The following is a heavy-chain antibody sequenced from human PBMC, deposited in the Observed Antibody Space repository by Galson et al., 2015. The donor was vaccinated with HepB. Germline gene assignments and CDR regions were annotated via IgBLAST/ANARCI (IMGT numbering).Heavy chain of an antibody. Sequence: ETLSLTCAVSGGSISSSNWWSWVRQPPGKGLEWIGEIYHSGSTNYNPSLKSRVTISVDKSKNQFSLKLSSVTAADTAVYYCARDTVAHYNFDYWGQGTLVTVSS. V-gene: IGHV4-4*02. CDR1: GGSISSSNW. D-gene: IGHD4-23*01. CDR3: ARDTVAHYNFDY. CDR2: IYHSGST. J-gene: IGHJ4*02.